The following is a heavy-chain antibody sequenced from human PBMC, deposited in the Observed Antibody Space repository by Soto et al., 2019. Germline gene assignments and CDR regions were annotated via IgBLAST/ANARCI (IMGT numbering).Heavy chain of an antibody. CDR2: VYPDESDT. Sequence: PGESLKISCKASGYTFSDYWIGWVRQMPGEGLEWMGIVYPDESDTRYSPSFQGQVSISADMSITTAYLQWSSLKASDTAIYFCVRQNTWNSYYGMDVWGQGTTVTVS. D-gene: IGHD1-7*01. V-gene: IGHV5-51*01. CDR1: GYTFSDYW. CDR3: VRQNTWNSYYGMDV. J-gene: IGHJ6*02.